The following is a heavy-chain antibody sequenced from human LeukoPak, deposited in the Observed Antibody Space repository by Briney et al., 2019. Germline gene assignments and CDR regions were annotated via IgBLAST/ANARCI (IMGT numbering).Heavy chain of an antibody. Sequence: SGGSLRLSCAASGFTFSSYSMNWVRQAPGKGLEWVSYISSSSSTIYYADSVKGRFTISRDNAKNSLYLQMNSLRAEDTAVYYCAKDGMDCSSTSCSPPGENWFDPWGQGTLVTVSS. CDR2: ISSSSSTI. CDR1: GFTFSSYS. J-gene: IGHJ5*02. CDR3: AKDGMDCSSTSCSPPGENWFDP. V-gene: IGHV3-48*01. D-gene: IGHD2-2*01.